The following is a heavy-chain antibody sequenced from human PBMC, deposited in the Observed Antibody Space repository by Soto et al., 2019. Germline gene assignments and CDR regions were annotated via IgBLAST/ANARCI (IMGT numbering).Heavy chain of an antibody. Sequence: SETLSLTCSVSGDSISSMDYYWSWIRQSPGEGLEWIGYIYYSGSTYYNPSLKSRVTISVDTSKNQFSLKLSSVTAADTAVYYCARSIVRGNSRQGLGYWGQGTLVTVSS. J-gene: IGHJ4*02. CDR3: ARSIVRGNSRQGLGY. V-gene: IGHV4-30-4*01. D-gene: IGHD1-26*01. CDR1: GDSISSMDYY. CDR2: IYYSGST.